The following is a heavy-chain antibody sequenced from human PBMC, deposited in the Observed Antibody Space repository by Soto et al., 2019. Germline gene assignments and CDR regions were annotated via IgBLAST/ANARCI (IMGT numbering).Heavy chain of an antibody. V-gene: IGHV1-2*04. CDR3: ARDKSTSAYPFYYYGMDV. CDR1: GYTFTDFY. CDR2: INPNSGVT. Sequence: QVQLVQSGAEVKKPGASVKVSCKASGYTFTDFYIHWVRQAPGQGLEWMGWINPNSGVTSYAQKFQGWVTMTRDTSISTAYMDLSRLRSDDTAVYYCARDKSTSAYPFYYYGMDVWGPGTTVTVSS. J-gene: IGHJ6*02. D-gene: IGHD3-22*01.